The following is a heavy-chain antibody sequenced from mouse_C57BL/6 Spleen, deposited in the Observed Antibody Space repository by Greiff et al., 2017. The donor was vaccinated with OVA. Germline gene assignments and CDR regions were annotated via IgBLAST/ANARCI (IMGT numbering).Heavy chain of an antibody. Sequence: EVQLQQSGPELVKPGASVKISCKASGYSFTGYYMNWVKQSPERSLEWIGEINPSTGGTTYNQKFKAKATLTVDKSSSTAYMQLKSLTSEDSAVYYCARDWDENAMDYWGQGTSVTVSS. CDR1: GYSFTGYY. J-gene: IGHJ4*01. D-gene: IGHD4-1*01. V-gene: IGHV1-42*01. CDR2: INPSTGGT. CDR3: ARDWDENAMDY.